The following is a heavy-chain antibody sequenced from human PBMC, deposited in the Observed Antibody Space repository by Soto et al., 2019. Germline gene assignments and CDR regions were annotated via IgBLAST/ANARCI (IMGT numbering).Heavy chain of an antibody. CDR1: GYTFTSYY. V-gene: IGHV1-46*01. Sequence: ASVKVSCKASGYTFTSYYMNRVRQAPGQGLEWLGIINPSGGYTTYAQKFLGRVTMTTDTSTSTVYMELRSLTSDDTAVYYCARDRDLTIFGVVIIPGYYYGMDVWGQGTTVTVSS. J-gene: IGHJ6*02. CDR3: ARDRDLTIFGVVIIPGYYYGMDV. D-gene: IGHD3-3*01. CDR2: INPSGGYT.